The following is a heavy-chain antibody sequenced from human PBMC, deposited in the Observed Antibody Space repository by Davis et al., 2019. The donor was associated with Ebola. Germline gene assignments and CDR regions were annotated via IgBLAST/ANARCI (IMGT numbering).Heavy chain of an antibody. D-gene: IGHD2-8*01. V-gene: IGHV4-59*01. J-gene: IGHJ4*02. CDR2: IYYSGST. Sequence: PSETLSLTCTVSGGSISSYYWSWIRQPPGKGLEWIGYIYYSGSTNYNPSLKSRVTISVDTSKNQFSLKLSSVTAADTAVYYCARDRRAGVSYFDYWGQGTLVTVSS. CDR1: GGSISSYY. CDR3: ARDRRAGVSYFDY.